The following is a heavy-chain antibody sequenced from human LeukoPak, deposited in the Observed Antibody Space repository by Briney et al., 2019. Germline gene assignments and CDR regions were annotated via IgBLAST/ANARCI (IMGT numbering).Heavy chain of an antibody. V-gene: IGHV3-7*01. D-gene: IGHD3-22*01. CDR2: IKQDGSEK. Sequence: PGGSLRLSCAASGFTFSSYWMSWVRQAPGKGLEWVANIKQDGSEKYYVDSVKGRFTISRDNAKNSLYLQMNSLRAEDTAVYYCARGDYYDSSGYGAFDIWGQGTMVTVSS. CDR3: ARGDYYDSSGYGAFDI. J-gene: IGHJ3*02. CDR1: GFTFSSYW.